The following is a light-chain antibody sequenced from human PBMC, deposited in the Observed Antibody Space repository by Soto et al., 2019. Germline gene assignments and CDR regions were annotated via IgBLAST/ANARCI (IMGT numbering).Light chain of an antibody. CDR1: SGDIGGHDY. V-gene: IGLV2-14*01. CDR3: SSYTSSSTQV. J-gene: IGLJ1*01. Sequence: QSALTQPASVSGSPGQSITISCTGTSGDIGGHDYVSWYQQHPGKAPKLMIYEVRNRPSGVSNRFSGSKSGNTASLTISGLQAADEADYYCSSYTSSSTQVFGPGTKLTVL. CDR2: EVR.